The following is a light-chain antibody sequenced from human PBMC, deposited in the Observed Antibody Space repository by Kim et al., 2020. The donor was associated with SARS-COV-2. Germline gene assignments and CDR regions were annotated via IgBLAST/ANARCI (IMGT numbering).Light chain of an antibody. Sequence: SPGERDILFCRATRRVSSNYLAWYQQKPGQAPRLLIYGASNWATGIPYRFSGSGSGTDFTFTISRLQPEDFALYYCQQYGSSRWTFGQGTKVDIK. CDR2: GAS. V-gene: IGKV3-20*01. J-gene: IGKJ1*01. CDR3: QQYGSSRWT. CDR1: RRVSSNY.